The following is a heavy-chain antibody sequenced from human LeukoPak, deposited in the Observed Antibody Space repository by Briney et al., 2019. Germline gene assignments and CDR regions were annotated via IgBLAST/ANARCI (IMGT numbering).Heavy chain of an antibody. J-gene: IGHJ3*02. CDR2: INADNGNT. CDR3: ARARPRSAIGGLRYYGSGRPIIDAFDI. V-gene: IGHV1-3*03. Sequence: GASVKVSCKASGYTFTSYAMHWVRQAPGQRLEWMGWINADNGNTKYSQEFQGRVTITRDTSASTAYMELSSLRSEDMAVYYCARARPRSAIGGLRYYGSGRPIIDAFDIWGQGTMVTVSS. D-gene: IGHD3-10*01. CDR1: GYTFTSYA.